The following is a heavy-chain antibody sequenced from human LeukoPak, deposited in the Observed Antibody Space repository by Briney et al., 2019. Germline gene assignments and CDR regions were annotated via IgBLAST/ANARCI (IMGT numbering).Heavy chain of an antibody. CDR3: ARNYDILTGYSGPSNAFDI. V-gene: IGHV4-4*07. D-gene: IGHD3-9*01. CDR1: GGSISSYY. CDR2: IYTSGST. Sequence: SETLSLTCTVSGGSISSYYWSWIRQPAGKGLEWIGRIYTSGSTNYNPSLKSRVTMSVDTSKNQFSLKLSSVTAADTAVYYCARNYDILTGYSGPSNAFDIWGQGTMVTVSS. J-gene: IGHJ3*02.